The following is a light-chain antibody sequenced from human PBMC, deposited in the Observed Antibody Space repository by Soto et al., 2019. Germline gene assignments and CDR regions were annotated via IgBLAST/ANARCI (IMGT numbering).Light chain of an antibody. Sequence: VLTQSPGTLSLSPGDSATLSCRDSQSVSSRYLAWYQQKPGQAPRPLIYAKSNRATGVPDRFSGSGSGTELNLTISRLQSEDFAVYYCQKYNNWPITCGQGTRLEIK. CDR2: AKS. CDR1: QSVSSRY. V-gene: IGKV3-20*01. J-gene: IGKJ5*01. CDR3: QKYNNWPIT.